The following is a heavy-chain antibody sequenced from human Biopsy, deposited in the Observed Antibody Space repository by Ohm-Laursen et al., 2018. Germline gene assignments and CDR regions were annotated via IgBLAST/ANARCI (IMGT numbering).Heavy chain of an antibody. CDR1: GFSFNNYG. V-gene: IGHV3-30*03. Sequence: SLRLSCAASGFSFNNYGLHWVRQGPGKGLEWVALLSCDGSIKYYADSVKGRFASSRDNSKNTVHLQMNSLRVEDTAVHYCARGPSGVATIGRGQGTLVTVSS. J-gene: IGHJ4*02. CDR2: LSCDGSIK. D-gene: IGHD5-24*01. CDR3: ARGPSGVATIG.